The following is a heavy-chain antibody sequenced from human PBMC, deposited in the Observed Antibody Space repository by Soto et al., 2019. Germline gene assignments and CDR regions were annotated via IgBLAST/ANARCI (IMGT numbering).Heavy chain of an antibody. V-gene: IGHV1-18*04. CDR2: ITTHNGDT. CDR1: GDTLKTFD. D-gene: IGHD1-1*01. J-gene: IGHJ6*01. Sequence: QVQLVQSGAEVKRPGASVKVSCKASGDTLKTFDVSWVRQAPGQGPEWMAWITTHNGDTNFAQKFRGRVSLTADTSAATAFMELRNLRSDAPGVYFCARFNLTRAGDNYYYDMDVWGQGTTVTVS. CDR3: ARFNLTRAGDNYYYDMDV.